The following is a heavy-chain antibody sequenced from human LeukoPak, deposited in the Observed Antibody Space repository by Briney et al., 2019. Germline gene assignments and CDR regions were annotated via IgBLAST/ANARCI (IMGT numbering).Heavy chain of an antibody. CDR3: ARDTRNLFDL. CDR1: GFTFSGYE. CDR2: ISSSAGTT. V-gene: IGHV3-48*03. Sequence: GGSLRLSCAASGFTFSGYEMNWVRQAPGKGLEWISYISSSAGTTYHADSVKGRFTISRDNAKNSLYLQMNGLKSEDTAVYYCARDTRNLFDLWGQGTLVTVSS. J-gene: IGHJ4*02.